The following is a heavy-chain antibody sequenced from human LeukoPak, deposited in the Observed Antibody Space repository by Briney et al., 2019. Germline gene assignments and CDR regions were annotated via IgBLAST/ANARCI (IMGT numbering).Heavy chain of an antibody. CDR1: GGPISSYY. J-gene: IGHJ5*02. CDR3: ARDRGRVPAAIIWFDP. D-gene: IGHD2-2*01. CDR2: IYTSGST. V-gene: IGHV4-4*07. Sequence: SETLSLTCTVSGGPISSYYWSWIRQPAGKGLEWIGRIYTSGSTNYSPSLKSRVTMSVDTSKNQFSLKLSSVTAADTAVYYCARDRGRVPAAIIWFDPWGQGTLVTVSS.